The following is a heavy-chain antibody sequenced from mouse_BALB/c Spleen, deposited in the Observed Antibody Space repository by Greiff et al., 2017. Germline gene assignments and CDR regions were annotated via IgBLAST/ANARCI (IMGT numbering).Heavy chain of an antibody. CDR3: ARSPLRYYAMDY. CDR1: GFNIKDTY. CDR2: IDPANGNT. D-gene: IGHD1-1*01. V-gene: IGHV14-3*02. J-gene: IGHJ4*01. Sequence: DVQLQESGAELVKPGASVKLSCTASGFNIKDTYMHWVKQRPEQGLEWIGRIDPANGNTKYDPKFQGKATITADTSSNTAYLQLSSLTSEDTAVYYCARSPLRYYAMDYWGQGTAVTVSS.